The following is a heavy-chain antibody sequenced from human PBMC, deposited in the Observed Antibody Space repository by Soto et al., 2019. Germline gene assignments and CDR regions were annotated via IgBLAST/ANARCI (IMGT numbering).Heavy chain of an antibody. CDR1: VFTFDDDT. CDR2: ISWDGGST. D-gene: IGHD2-15*01. Sequence: GGSLRPSFAASVFTFDDDTMQWVRQAPGEGLEWVSLISWDGGSTYYADSVKGRFTISRDNSKNSLYLQMNSLRTEDTALYYCAKDVGLNGVVAATCGMDVWGQGTTVTGSS. J-gene: IGHJ6*02. V-gene: IGHV3-43*01. CDR3: AKDVGLNGVVAATCGMDV.